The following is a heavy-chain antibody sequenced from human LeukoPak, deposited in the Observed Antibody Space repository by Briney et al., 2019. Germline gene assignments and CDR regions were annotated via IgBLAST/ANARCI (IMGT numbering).Heavy chain of an antibody. CDR2: IEPNSGGA. D-gene: IGHD3-22*01. V-gene: IGHV1-2*02. CDR3: AIENYYDSSGYSKAFDY. Sequence: ASVKVSCKTSGYTFTVKFLHWLRQAPGQGLEWMGGIEPNSGGAVYGQNFRGRVTVTRDTSVSIAYMELSRLRPDDTAVYYCAIENYYDSSGYSKAFDYWGQGTLVTVSS. J-gene: IGHJ4*02. CDR1: GYTFTVKF.